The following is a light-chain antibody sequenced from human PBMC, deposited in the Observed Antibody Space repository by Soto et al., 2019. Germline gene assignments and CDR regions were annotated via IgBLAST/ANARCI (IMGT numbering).Light chain of an antibody. CDR1: QDISNY. Sequence: DIQMTQSPSSLSASVGDRVTITCQASQDISNYLNWYQQRPGKAPELLIYDASNLETGVPSRFSGSGSGTEFTLTVSSLQPVDIATYYCQQYDNLPLTFGGGTKVDIK. CDR2: DAS. CDR3: QQYDNLPLT. J-gene: IGKJ4*01. V-gene: IGKV1-33*01.